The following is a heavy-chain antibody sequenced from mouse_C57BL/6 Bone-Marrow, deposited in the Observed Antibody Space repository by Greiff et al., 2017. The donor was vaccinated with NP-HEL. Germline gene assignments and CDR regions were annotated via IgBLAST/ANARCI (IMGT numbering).Heavy chain of an antibody. CDR2: ISGGGGNT. CDR1: GFTFSSYT. CDR3: ARHSYGSRRGYYFDY. J-gene: IGHJ2*01. D-gene: IGHD1-1*01. Sequence: EVQLVESGGGLVKPGGSLKLSCAASGFTFSSYTMSWVRQTPEKRLEWVATISGGGGNTYYPDSVKGRFTISRDNAKNTLYLQMSSLRSEDTALYYCARHSYGSRRGYYFDYWGQGTTLTVSS. V-gene: IGHV5-9*01.